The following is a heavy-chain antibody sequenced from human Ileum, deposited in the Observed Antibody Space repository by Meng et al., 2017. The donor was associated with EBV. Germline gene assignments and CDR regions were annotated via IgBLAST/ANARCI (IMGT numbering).Heavy chain of an antibody. CDR2: IHHTRGP. CDR1: GDSISNEHG. CDR3: ASNGAFSLDH. Sequence: QVQRQESGPGLVGPSGTLSLTCSVSGDSISNEHGWSWGRQSPGKGLEWIGEIHHTRGPNYNPSLKSRVIISVDKSNNHFSLRLSAVTAADTAVYYCASNGAFSLDHWGQGTLVTVSS. D-gene: IGHD2-8*01. J-gene: IGHJ4*02. V-gene: IGHV4-4*02.